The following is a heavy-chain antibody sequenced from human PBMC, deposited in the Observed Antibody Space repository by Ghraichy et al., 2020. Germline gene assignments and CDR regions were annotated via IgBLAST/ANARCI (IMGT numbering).Heavy chain of an antibody. CDR1: GGSISSSSYS. CDR3: ARHPAAAYFDY. D-gene: IGHD6-25*01. V-gene: IGHV4-39*01. CDR2: INYSGRL. Sequence: SQTLSLTCTVSGGSISSSSYSWGWIRQPPGKGLEWIGSINYSGRLYYNPSLKSRVTISVDTSKNQFSLKLSSVTAADTAVYYCARHPAAAYFDYWGQGTLVTVSS. J-gene: IGHJ4*02.